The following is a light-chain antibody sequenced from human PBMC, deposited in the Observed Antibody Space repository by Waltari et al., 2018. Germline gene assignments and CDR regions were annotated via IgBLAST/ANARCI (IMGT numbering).Light chain of an antibody. CDR3: QQYNNWRT. CDR1: QSISRN. Sequence: EILMTQSPPTLSVSPGERATLSCRARQSISRNLAWYQQKPGQAPRLLIYGASTRATGIPARFSGSGSGTEFTLTISSLQSEDFAVYYCQQYNNWRTFGQGTKLEIK. CDR2: GAS. J-gene: IGKJ2*01. V-gene: IGKV3-15*01.